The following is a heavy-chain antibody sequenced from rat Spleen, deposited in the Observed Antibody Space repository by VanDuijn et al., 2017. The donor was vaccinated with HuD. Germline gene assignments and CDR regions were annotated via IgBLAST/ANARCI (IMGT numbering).Heavy chain of an antibody. D-gene: IGHD4-3*01. CDR3: AVAGYGY. J-gene: IGHJ2*01. CDR2: IYYDSSKM. Sequence: EVQLVESGGGLVQPGRSLKLSCAASGFTFSNYGMHWIRQAPKKGLEWIAMIYYDSSKMYYADSVKGRFTISRDNAENTVYLQMNSLRSEDTATYYCAVAGYGYWGKGVMVTVSS. CDR1: GFTFSNYG. V-gene: IGHV5-29*01.